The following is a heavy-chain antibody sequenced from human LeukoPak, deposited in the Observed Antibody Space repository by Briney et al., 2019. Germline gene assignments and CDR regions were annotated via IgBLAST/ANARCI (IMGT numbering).Heavy chain of an antibody. J-gene: IGHJ6*03. CDR2: IRSNADGGTT. CDR1: GFSLSGYW. V-gene: IGHV3-15*01. CDR3: TTDPKDVTIFGVVIHMDV. Sequence: GGSLRLSCAASGFSLSGYWMTWVRQAPGKGLEWVGRIRSNADGGTTDYVAPVKGRFTISRDDSKNTLYLQMNRLKTEDTGVYYCTTDPKDVTIFGVVIHMDVWGKGTTVTVSS. D-gene: IGHD3-3*01.